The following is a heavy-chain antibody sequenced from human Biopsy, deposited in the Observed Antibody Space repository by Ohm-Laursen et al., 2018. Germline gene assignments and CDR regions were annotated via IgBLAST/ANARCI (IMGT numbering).Heavy chain of an antibody. J-gene: IGHJ4*02. CDR1: GYSLTALS. V-gene: IGHV1-24*01. CDR3: AADINVWNVNY. D-gene: IGHD1-1*01. Sequence: ASVKVSCKVSGYSLTALSMHWVRQAPGRGLEWMGGFAPENGKTIYAQKFQGRITMTEDTSTDTAYMELSSLRSEDTAVYYCAADINVWNVNYWGQGTLVIVSS. CDR2: FAPENGKT.